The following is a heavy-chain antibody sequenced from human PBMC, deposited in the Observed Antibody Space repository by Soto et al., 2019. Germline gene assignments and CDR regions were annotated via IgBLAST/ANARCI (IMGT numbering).Heavy chain of an antibody. D-gene: IGHD2-2*01. J-gene: IGHJ6*02. CDR3: ARVYCSSTSCPLSRRYGMDV. Sequence: GASVKVSCKASGGTFSSYTISWVRQAPGQGLEWMGRIIPILGIANYAQKFQGRVTITADKSTSTAYMELSSLRSEDTAVYYCARVYCSSTSCPLSRRYGMDVWGQGTTVTVSS. V-gene: IGHV1-69*02. CDR1: GGTFSSYT. CDR2: IIPILGIA.